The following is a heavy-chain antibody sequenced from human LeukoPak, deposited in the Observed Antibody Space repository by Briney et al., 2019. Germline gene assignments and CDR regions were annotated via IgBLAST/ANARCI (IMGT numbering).Heavy chain of an antibody. Sequence: SETLSLTCTVPSGSMSTYYWSWIRQSPGKGLEWLGYMYSTGSTFYNPSLESRIIISVDTSKNQISLKLISVTAADTAVYYCARHVWRTDAFDFWGPGTMVTVSS. V-gene: IGHV4-59*08. D-gene: IGHD3-16*01. CDR3: ARHVWRTDAFDF. CDR1: SGSMSTYY. J-gene: IGHJ3*01. CDR2: MYSTGST.